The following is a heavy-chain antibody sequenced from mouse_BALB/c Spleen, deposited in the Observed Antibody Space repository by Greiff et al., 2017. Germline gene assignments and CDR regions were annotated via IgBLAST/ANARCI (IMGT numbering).Heavy chain of an antibody. D-gene: IGHD1-1*01. CDR1: GFTFSSYG. Sequence: EVQLVESGGDLVKPGGSLKLSCAASGFTFSSYGMSWVHQTPDKRLEWVATISSGGSYTYYPDSVKGRFTISRDNAKNTLYLQMSSLKSEDTAMYYCARRGDYGSSYDYYAMDYWGQGTSVTVSS. CDR3: ARRGDYGSSYDYYAMDY. J-gene: IGHJ4*01. CDR2: ISSGGSYT. V-gene: IGHV5-6*01.